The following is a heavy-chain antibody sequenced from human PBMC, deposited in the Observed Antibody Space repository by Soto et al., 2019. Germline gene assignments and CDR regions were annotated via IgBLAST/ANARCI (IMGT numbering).Heavy chain of an antibody. D-gene: IGHD2-21*01. J-gene: IGHJ5*02. Sequence: GGSLRLSCAASGFTFSSYAMNWVRQAPGKGLEWVAVICDSGGNTYYADSVKGRFTISRDNSKNTLYLQMNSLRAEDTAVYYCAKFVPWFDPWGQGTLVTVSS. CDR1: GFTFSSYA. V-gene: IGHV3-23*01. CDR2: ICDSGGNT. CDR3: AKFVPWFDP.